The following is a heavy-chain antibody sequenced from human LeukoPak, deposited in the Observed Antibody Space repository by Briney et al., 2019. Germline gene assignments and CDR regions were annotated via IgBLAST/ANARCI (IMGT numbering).Heavy chain of an antibody. J-gene: IGHJ4*02. Sequence: GGSLRLSCAASGFTFSNYGMNWVRLAPGKGLEWVSGITGRGETKYYADSVKGRFTISRDNSKNTLYLQMNSLRAEDTAVYYCTKNVGAYSGSHIDYWGQGTLVTVSS. CDR2: ITGRGETK. V-gene: IGHV3-23*01. D-gene: IGHD1-26*01. CDR3: TKNVGAYSGSHIDY. CDR1: GFTFSNYG.